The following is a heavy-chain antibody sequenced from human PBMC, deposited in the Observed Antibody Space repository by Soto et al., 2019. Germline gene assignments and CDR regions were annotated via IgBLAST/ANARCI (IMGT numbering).Heavy chain of an antibody. CDR3: AGASLVRGVMYDY. CDR1: GGSVSSGSYY. D-gene: IGHD3-10*01. J-gene: IGHJ4*02. CDR2: IYYSGST. Sequence: PSETLSLTCTVSGGSVSSGSYYWSWIRQPPGKGLEWIGYIYYSGSTNYNPSLKSRVTISVDTSKNQFSLKLSSVTAADTAVYYCAGASLVRGVMYDYWGQGTLVTV. V-gene: IGHV4-61*01.